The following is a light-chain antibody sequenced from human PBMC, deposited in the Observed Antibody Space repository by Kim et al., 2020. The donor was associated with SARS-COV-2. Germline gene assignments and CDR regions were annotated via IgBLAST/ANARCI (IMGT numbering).Light chain of an antibody. CDR2: NAS. V-gene: IGKV3-15*01. CDR3: QQYHQWPLT. J-gene: IGKJ4*01. CDR1: QSVSSD. Sequence: EIVMTQSPATLSMSPGERATLSCRTSQSVSSDFAWYQQKLGQAPGLLIYNASTRATGGPARFSGSGSGTEFTLTISSLQSEDFAVYYCQQYHQWPLTFGGGTKVDIK.